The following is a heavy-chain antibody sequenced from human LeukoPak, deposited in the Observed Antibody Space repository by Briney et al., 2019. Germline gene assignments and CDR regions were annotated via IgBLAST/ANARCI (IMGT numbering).Heavy chain of an antibody. J-gene: IGHJ4*02. D-gene: IGHD4-23*01. CDR1: GFTFSSYA. CDR3: AKQGGYGGKPPLNFDY. V-gene: IGHV3-23*01. Sequence: PGGSLRLSCAASGFTFSSYAMSWVRQAPGKGLEWVSAISGSGGSTYYADSVKGRFTISRDNSKNTLYLQMNSLRAEDTAVYYCAKQGGYGGKPPLNFDYWGQGTLVTVSS. CDR2: ISGSGGST.